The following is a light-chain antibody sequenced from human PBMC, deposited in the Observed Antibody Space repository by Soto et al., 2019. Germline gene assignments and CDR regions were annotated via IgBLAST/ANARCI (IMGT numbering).Light chain of an antibody. CDR1: QSVTSTY. CDR2: GAS. CDR3: QYYGSSPPTT. V-gene: IGKV3-20*01. Sequence: EFVLTQSPGTLSLSPGERAILSCRASQSVTSTYIAWYQQKPGQAPRLLIYGASSRATGIPDRFSGSGSGTDFTLIIRRLEAEDFAVYYCQYYGSSPPTTFGQGTKLEIK. J-gene: IGKJ2*01.